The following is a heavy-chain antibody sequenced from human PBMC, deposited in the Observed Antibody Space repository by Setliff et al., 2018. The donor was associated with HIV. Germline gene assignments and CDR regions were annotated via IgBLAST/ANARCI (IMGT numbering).Heavy chain of an antibody. J-gene: IGHJ6*03. CDR2: IYFSGST. D-gene: IGHD5-18*01. Sequence: PSETLSLTCTVSGGSISSTSYYWGWIRQPPGKDLEWIGSIYFSGSTYYNPSLKSRLTISVDASKNQFSLKLSSVTAADTAVYYCAREIQFSATTYYYYYMDDWGRGTTVTVSS. V-gene: IGHV4-39*07. CDR1: GGSISSTSYY. CDR3: AREIQFSATTYYYYYMDD.